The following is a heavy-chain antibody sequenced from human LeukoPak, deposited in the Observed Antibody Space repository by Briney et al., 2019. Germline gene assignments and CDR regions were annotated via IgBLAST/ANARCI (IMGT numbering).Heavy chain of an antibody. Sequence: SETLSLTCTVSGGSISNYFWSWIRQPPGKGLESIGYIYYSGSSDYNPSLKSRVTISVDTSKNQFSLKLSSVTAADTAVYYCARNYYDRFFDPWGQGTLVTVSS. CDR1: GGSISNYF. CDR2: IYYSGSS. J-gene: IGHJ5*02. V-gene: IGHV4-59*12. CDR3: ARNYYDRFFDP. D-gene: IGHD3-22*01.